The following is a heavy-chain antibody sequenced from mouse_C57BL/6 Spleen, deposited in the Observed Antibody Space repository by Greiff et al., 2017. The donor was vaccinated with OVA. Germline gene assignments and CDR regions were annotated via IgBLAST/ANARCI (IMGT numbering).Heavy chain of an antibody. D-gene: IGHD1-1*01. J-gene: IGHJ3*01. V-gene: IGHV1-9*01. Sequence: VKLQQSGAELMKPGASVKLSCKATGYTFTGYWIEWVKQRPGHGLEWIGEILPGSGSTNYNEKFKGKATFTADTSSNTAYMQLSSLTTEDSAIYYCAREDYYYGSSYPVAYWGQGTLVTVSA. CDR3: AREDYYYGSSYPVAY. CDR1: GYTFTGYW. CDR2: ILPGSGST.